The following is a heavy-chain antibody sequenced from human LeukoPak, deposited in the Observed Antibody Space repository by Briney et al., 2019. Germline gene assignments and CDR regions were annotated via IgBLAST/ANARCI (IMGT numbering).Heavy chain of an antibody. J-gene: IGHJ4*02. CDR3: ASSEYYYDSSGYPYNYFDY. CDR1: GYSFTSYW. CDR2: IYPGDSDT. D-gene: IGHD3-22*01. Sequence: GESLKISCKGSGYSFTSYWIGWVRQLPGKGLEWMGIIYPGDSDTRYSPSFQGQVTISADKSISTACLQWSSLKASDTAMYYCASSEYYYDSSGYPYNYFDYWGQGTLVTVSS. V-gene: IGHV5-51*01.